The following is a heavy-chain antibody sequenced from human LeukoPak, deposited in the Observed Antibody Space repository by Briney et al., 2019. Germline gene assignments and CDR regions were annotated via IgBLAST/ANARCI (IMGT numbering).Heavy chain of an antibody. D-gene: IGHD3-10*01. CDR2: INPNSGGT. J-gene: IGHJ4*02. Sequence: VASVKVSCKASGYTFTGYYMHWVRQAPGQGLEWMGWINPNSGGTNYAQKFQGRVTMTRDTSNSTAYMELSRLRSDDTAVYYCARILWFGELSPHDYWGQGTLVTVSS. V-gene: IGHV1-2*02. CDR1: GYTFTGYY. CDR3: ARILWFGELSPHDY.